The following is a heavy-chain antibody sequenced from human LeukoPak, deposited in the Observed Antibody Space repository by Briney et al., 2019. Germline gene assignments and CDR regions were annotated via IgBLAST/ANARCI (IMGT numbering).Heavy chain of an antibody. J-gene: IGHJ3*02. Sequence: KPSETLSLTCTVSGGSISSGGYYWSWIRQPPGKGLEWIGYIYHSGSTYYNPSLKSRVTISVDRSKNQFSLKLSSVTAADTAVYYCARGKDPHGGKGAFDIWGQGTMVTVSS. CDR1: GGSISSGGYY. CDR3: ARGKDPHGGKGAFDI. V-gene: IGHV4-30-2*01. D-gene: IGHD3-16*01. CDR2: IYHSGST.